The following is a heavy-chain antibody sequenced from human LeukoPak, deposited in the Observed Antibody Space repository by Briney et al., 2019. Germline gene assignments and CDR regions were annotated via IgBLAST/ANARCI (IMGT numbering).Heavy chain of an antibody. CDR2: INHSGST. D-gene: IGHD2-15*01. CDR3: ASLKGGYCSGGSCLRKSPFDY. Sequence: TETLSLTCTVSGGSISRNEYYWGWIRQPPGKGLEWIGEINHSGSTNYNPSLKSRVTISVDTSKNQFSLKLSSVTAADTAVYYCASLKGGYCSGGSCLRKSPFDYWAREPWSPSPQ. CDR1: GGSISRNEYY. V-gene: IGHV4-39*07. J-gene: IGHJ4*02.